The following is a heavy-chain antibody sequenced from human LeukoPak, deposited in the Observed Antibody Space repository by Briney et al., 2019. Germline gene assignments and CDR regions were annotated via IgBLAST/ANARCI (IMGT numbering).Heavy chain of an antibody. CDR2: ISGSGGST. Sequence: GGSLRLSCAASGFTFSGYAMSWVRQAPGKGLEWVSAISGSGGSTYYADSVKGRFTISRDNSKNTLYLQMNSLRAEDTAVYYCAKDPRGSYYYFDYWGQGTLVTVSS. D-gene: IGHD1-26*01. CDR3: AKDPRGSYYYFDY. CDR1: GFTFSGYA. V-gene: IGHV3-23*01. J-gene: IGHJ4*02.